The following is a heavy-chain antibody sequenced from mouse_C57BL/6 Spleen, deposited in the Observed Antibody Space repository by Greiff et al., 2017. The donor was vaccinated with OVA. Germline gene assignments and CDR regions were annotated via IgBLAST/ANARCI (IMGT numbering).Heavy chain of an antibody. CDR2: IRSKSNNYAT. J-gene: IGHJ3*01. Sequence: DVKLQESGGGLVQPKGSLKLSCAASGFSFNTYAMNWVRQAPGKGLEWVARIRSKSNNYATYYADSVKDRFTISRDDSESMLYLQMNNLKTEDTAMYYCVRHGGGYWGQGTLVTVSA. V-gene: IGHV10-1*01. CDR3: VRHGGGY. CDR1: GFSFNTYA.